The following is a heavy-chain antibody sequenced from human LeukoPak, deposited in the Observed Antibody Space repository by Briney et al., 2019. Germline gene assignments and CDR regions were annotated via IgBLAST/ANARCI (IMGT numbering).Heavy chain of an antibody. J-gene: IGHJ6*04. Sequence: SETLSLTCAVYGGSFSGYYWSWIRQPPGKGLGWIGEINHSGSTNYNPSLKSRVTIPVDTSKNQSSMKLSSVTAADTAVYYCARAPTLLRYFDWLSDVWGKGSTVTVSS. V-gene: IGHV4-34*01. CDR1: GGSFSGYY. D-gene: IGHD3-9*01. CDR2: INHSGST. CDR3: ARAPTLLRYFDWLSDV.